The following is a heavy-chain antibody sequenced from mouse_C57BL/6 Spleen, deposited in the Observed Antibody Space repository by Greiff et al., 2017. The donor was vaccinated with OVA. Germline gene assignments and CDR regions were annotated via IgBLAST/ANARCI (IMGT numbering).Heavy chain of an antibody. J-gene: IGHJ2*01. D-gene: IGHD2-3*01. CDR2: ISDGGSYT. V-gene: IGHV5-4*01. Sequence: EVKLVESGGGLVKPGGSLKLSCAASGFTFSSYALSWVRQTPEKRLEWVATISDGGSYTYYPDNVKGRFTISSDNAKNDLYLQMRHLKSEDTAMYYCARDGDGYTYYFDYWGQGTTLTLSS. CDR1: GFTFSSYA. CDR3: ARDGDGYTYYFDY.